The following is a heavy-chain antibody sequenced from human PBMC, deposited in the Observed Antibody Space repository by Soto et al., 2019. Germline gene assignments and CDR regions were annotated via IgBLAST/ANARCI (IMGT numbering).Heavy chain of an antibody. Sequence: QVQLVESGGGVVQPGRSLRLSCEASGFPFSTYGMHWVRQAPGKGLEWVAVIWSDGSNKYYGESVKGRFTISRDNSKNTMYIHMKSLRAEDTAIYYCARDEGLSLAGYFWYCDLWGRGTLVTVSS. CDR2: IWSDGSNK. CDR3: ARDEGLSLAGYFWYCDL. V-gene: IGHV3-33*01. J-gene: IGHJ2*01. D-gene: IGHD6-19*01. CDR1: GFPFSTYG.